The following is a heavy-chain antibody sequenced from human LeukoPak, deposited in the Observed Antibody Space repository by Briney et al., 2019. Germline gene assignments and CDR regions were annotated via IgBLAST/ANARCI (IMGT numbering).Heavy chain of an antibody. J-gene: IGHJ4*02. CDR1: GFTFSSYW. CDR3: ASISGSYYSDDFDY. D-gene: IGHD1-26*01. CDR2: ISSSGSTI. V-gene: IGHV3-11*01. Sequence: GGSLRLSCAASGFTFSSYWMSWIRQAPGKGLEWVSYISSSGSTIYYADSVKGRFTISRDNAKNSLYLQMNSLRAEDTAVYYCASISGSYYSDDFDYWGQGTLVTVSS.